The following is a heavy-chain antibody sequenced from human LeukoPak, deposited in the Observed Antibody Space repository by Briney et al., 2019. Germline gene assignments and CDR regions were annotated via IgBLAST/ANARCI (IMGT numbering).Heavy chain of an antibody. CDR3: ARVSILIVPYYAFDI. V-gene: IGHV3-30*02. CDR2: IQYDGSKK. D-gene: IGHD2/OR15-2a*01. J-gene: IGHJ3*02. CDR1: GFSFSSYD. Sequence: GGSLRLSCAASGFSFSSYDMHWVRQAPGKGLEWVTFIQYDGSKKYYVDSVKGRFTISRDNAKNSLYLQMNSLRAEDTAVYYCARVSILIVPYYAFDIWGQGTMVTVSS.